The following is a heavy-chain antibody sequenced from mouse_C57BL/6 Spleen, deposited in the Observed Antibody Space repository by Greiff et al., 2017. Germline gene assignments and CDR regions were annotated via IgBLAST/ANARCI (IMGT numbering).Heavy chain of an antibody. D-gene: IGHD4-1*01. Sequence: EVKLVESGGDLVKPGGSLKLSCAASGFTFSSYGMSWVRQTPDKRLEWVATISRGGSYTYYPDSVKGRVTIARDNAKNTLYLQRSSLKAEDTAMDYCARQDPNWAWFAYWGQGTLVTVSA. CDR3: ARQDPNWAWFAY. V-gene: IGHV5-6*01. J-gene: IGHJ3*01. CDR1: GFTFSSYG. CDR2: ISRGGSYT.